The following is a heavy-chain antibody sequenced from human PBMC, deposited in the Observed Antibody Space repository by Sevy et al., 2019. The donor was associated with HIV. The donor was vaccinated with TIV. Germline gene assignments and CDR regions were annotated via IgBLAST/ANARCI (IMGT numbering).Heavy chain of an antibody. CDR3: ARPYGSVIWEAFGL. V-gene: IGHV3-21*01. D-gene: IGHD3-10*01. Sequence: GGSLRLSCAASGFTFNYYTMNWVRQAPGKGLVWVSSVSFVSNYIYYADSVRGRFTIYRDNSKNSLYLQMNSLRAEDTTVYYCARPYGSVIWEAFGLWGQGTMVTVSS. CDR1: GFTFNYYT. J-gene: IGHJ3*01. CDR2: VSFVSNYI.